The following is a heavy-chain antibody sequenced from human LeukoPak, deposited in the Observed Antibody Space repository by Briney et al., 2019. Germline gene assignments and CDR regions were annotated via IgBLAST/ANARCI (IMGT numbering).Heavy chain of an antibody. J-gene: IGHJ4*02. CDR2: INPNSGGT. V-gene: IGHV1-2*02. D-gene: IGHD3-9*01. CDR3: ARSNYILTGYYPGVFDY. Sequence: ASVKVSCKTSGYTFTVKFLHWLRQAPGQGLEWMGWINPNSGGTNYAQKFQGRVTMTRDTSISTAYMELSRLRSDDTAVYYCARSNYILTGYYPGVFDYWGQGTLVTVSS. CDR1: GYTFTVKF.